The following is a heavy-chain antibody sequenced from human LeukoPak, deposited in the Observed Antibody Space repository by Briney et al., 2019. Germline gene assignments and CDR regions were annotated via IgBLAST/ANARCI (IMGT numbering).Heavy chain of an antibody. CDR3: ARVVPSYYGSSTPPDY. J-gene: IGHJ4*02. CDR1: GYTFTSFD. V-gene: IGHV1-8*01. CDR2: MNPNSGNT. Sequence: GASVKVSCKASGYTFTSFDINWVRQATGQGLEWMGWMNPNSGNTGYAQKFQGRVTMTWNTSISTAYMELSSLRSEDTAVYYCARVVPSYYGSSTPPDYWGQGTLVTVSS. D-gene: IGHD3-10*01.